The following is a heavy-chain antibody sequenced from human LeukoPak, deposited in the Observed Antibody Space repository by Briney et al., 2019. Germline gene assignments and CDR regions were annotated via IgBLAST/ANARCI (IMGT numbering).Heavy chain of an antibody. D-gene: IGHD4-23*01. Sequence: PGGSLRLSCAASGFTFSSYFWMHWVRQAPGKGLVWVSRIKSDGSSSTYADSVKGRFTISRDNAKNSLSLQMNTLRAEDTAVYYCVRDLDLGGYSSFEYWGQGTLVTVSS. CDR3: VRDLDLGGYSSFEY. V-gene: IGHV3-74*01. CDR2: IKSDGSSS. CDR1: GFTFSSYFW. J-gene: IGHJ4*02.